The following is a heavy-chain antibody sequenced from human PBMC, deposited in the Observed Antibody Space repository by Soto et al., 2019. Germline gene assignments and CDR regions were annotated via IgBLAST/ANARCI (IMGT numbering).Heavy chain of an antibody. CDR3: ARWGTPGGVDV. D-gene: IGHD3-16*01. Sequence: QVQLVESGGGVVQPGTSLRLSCVGSGFTFRSYVIHWVRQAPGKGLEWGALTSYDGSNNFYGDSVKGRFTISRHNSRNTVEVQMDSLRFEDTALYYCARWGTPGGVDVWGQGTLVSVSS. CDR1: GFTFRSYV. V-gene: IGHV3-33*05. CDR2: TSYDGSNN. J-gene: IGHJ4*02.